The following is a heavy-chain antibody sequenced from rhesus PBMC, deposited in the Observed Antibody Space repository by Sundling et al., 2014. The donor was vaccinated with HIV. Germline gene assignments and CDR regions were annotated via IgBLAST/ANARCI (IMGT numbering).Heavy chain of an antibody. V-gene: IGHV3-136*01. D-gene: IGHD2-2*01. CDR3: SLAYGYYFDY. CDR2: ISSGSTYI. J-gene: IGHJ4*01. Sequence: EVQLVESGGGLVQPGGSLRLSCGASGFTFSSYGMSWVRQAPGKGLEWVSSISSGSTYIYYADSVKGRFTISRDNAKNSLSLQMNSLRAEDTAVYYCSLAYGYYFDYWGQGVLVTVSS. CDR1: GFTFSSYG.